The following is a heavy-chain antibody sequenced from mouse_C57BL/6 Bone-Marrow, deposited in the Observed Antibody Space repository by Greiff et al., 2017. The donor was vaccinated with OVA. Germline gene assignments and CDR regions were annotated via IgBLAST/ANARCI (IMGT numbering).Heavy chain of an antibody. Sequence: QVQLQQSGAELVRPGASVKLSCKASGYTFTDYYINWVKQRPGQGLEWIARIYPGSGNTYYNEKFKGKATLTAEKSSSTAYMQLSSLTSEDSAVYFCANYYGNYWGQGTTLTVSS. CDR1: GYTFTDYY. D-gene: IGHD1-1*01. CDR3: ANYYGNY. V-gene: IGHV1-76*01. J-gene: IGHJ2*01. CDR2: IYPGSGNT.